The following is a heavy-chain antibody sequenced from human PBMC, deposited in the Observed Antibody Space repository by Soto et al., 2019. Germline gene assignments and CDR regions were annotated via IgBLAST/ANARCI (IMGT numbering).Heavy chain of an antibody. D-gene: IGHD6-19*01. CDR3: TTDPVAVAGNLDY. Sequence: NAWMNWVRQAPGKGLEWVGRIKSKTDGGTTDYAAPVKGRFTISRDDSKNTLYLQMNSLKTEDTAVYYCTTDPVAVAGNLDYWGQGTLVTVSS. J-gene: IGHJ4*02. CDR1: NAW. V-gene: IGHV3-15*07. CDR2: IKSKTDGGTT.